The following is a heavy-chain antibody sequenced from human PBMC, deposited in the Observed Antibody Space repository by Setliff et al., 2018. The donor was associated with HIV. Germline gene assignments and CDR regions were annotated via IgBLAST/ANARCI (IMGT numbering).Heavy chain of an antibody. Sequence: GGSLRLSCVASGFTFSRDWMLWVRQVPGKGLVWFSRINSDGSSTSYADSVKGRFTVSRDNAKNSLYLQMNSLRVEDTALYYCARVITYCTNGVCYAFDMRGQGTVVTVSS. CDR1: GFTFSRDW. D-gene: IGHD2-8*01. CDR3: ARVITYCTNGVCYAFDM. CDR2: INSDGSST. V-gene: IGHV3-74*01. J-gene: IGHJ3*02.